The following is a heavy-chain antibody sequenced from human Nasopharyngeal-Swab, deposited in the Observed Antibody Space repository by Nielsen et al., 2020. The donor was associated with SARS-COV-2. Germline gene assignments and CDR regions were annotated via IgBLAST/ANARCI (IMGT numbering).Heavy chain of an antibody. CDR2: IYSGGST. CDR3: AGGGGDDYVWGSYNYYFDY. V-gene: IGHV3-53*01. D-gene: IGHD3-16*01. CDR1: GFTVSSNY. Sequence: GGSLRFSCAASGFTVSSNYMSWVRQAPGKGLEWVSVIYSGGSTYYADSVKGRFTISRDNSKNTLYLQRNSLRAEDTAVYYCAGGGGDDYVWGSYNYYFDYWGQGTLVTVSS. J-gene: IGHJ4*02.